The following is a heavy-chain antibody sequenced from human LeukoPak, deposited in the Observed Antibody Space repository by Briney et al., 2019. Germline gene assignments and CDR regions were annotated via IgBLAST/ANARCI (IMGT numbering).Heavy chain of an antibody. V-gene: IGHV4-39*07. CDR1: GGSISSSSYY. Sequence: PSETLSLTCTVSGGSISSSSYYCGWIRQPPGKGLEWIGEINHSGSTNYNPSLKSRVTISVDTSKNQFSLKLSSVTAADTAVYYCAREDTVTMGVLGNWGQGTLVTVSS. CDR2: INHSGST. D-gene: IGHD4/OR15-4a*01. J-gene: IGHJ4*02. CDR3: AREDTVTMGVLGN.